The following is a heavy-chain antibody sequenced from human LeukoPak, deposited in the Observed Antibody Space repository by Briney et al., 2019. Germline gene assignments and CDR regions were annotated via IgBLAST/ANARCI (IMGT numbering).Heavy chain of an antibody. CDR2: ISSSSSYI. J-gene: IGHJ3*02. V-gene: IGHV3-21*01. Sequence: GGSLRLSCAASGFTFSSYSMNWVRQAPGKGLEWVSSISSSSSYIYYADSVKGRFTISRDNAKNSLYLQMNSLRAEDTAVYYCARVGSTTDAFDIWGQGTMVTVSS. D-gene: IGHD1-1*01. CDR3: ARVGSTTDAFDI. CDR1: GFTFSSYS.